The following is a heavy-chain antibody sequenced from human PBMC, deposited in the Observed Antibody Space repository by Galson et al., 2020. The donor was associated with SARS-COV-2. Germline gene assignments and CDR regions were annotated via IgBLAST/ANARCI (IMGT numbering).Heavy chain of an antibody. J-gene: IGHJ3*02. Sequence: ASVKVSCKASGYTFTGYYMHWVRQAPGQGLEWMGWINPNSGGTNYAQKFQGRVTMTRDTSISTAYMELSRLRYDDTAVYYCARGHYYDSSGYLDAFDIWGQGTMVTVSS. CDR1: GYTFTGYY. D-gene: IGHD3-22*01. CDR3: ARGHYYDSSGYLDAFDI. V-gene: IGHV1-2*02. CDR2: INPNSGGT.